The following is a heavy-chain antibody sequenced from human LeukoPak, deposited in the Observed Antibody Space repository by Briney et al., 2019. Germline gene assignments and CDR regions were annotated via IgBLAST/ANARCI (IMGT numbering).Heavy chain of an antibody. Sequence: GASVKVSCKASGYTFTGYYMHWARQAPGQGLEWMGWINPNSGGTNYAQKFQGRVTMTRDTSISTAYMELSRLRSDDTAVYYCARERSFYYDQPEGFDYWGQGTLVTVSS. CDR1: GYTFTGYY. J-gene: IGHJ4*02. V-gene: IGHV1-2*02. CDR3: ARERSFYYDQPEGFDY. CDR2: INPNSGGT. D-gene: IGHD3-22*01.